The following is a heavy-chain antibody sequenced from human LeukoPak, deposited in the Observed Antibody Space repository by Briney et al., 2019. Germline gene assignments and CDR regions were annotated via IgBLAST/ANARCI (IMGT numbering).Heavy chain of an antibody. D-gene: IGHD3-10*01. Sequence: GGSLRLSCAASGFTFSSYAMSWVRQAPGKGLEWVSAISGSGGSTYYADSVKGRFTISRDNSKNTLYLQMNSLRAEDTAVYYCAKARRGSGGSGSFYHPIDYWGQGTLVTVSS. CDR1: GFTFSSYA. CDR3: AKARRGSGGSGSFYHPIDY. CDR2: ISGSGGST. J-gene: IGHJ4*02. V-gene: IGHV3-23*01.